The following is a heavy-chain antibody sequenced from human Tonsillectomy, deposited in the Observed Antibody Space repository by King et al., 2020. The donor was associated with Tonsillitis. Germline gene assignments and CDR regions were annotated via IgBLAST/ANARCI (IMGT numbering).Heavy chain of an antibody. Sequence: VQLVESGGGSVQPGGSLRLSCVASGFTFSSYAMTWVRQAPGKGLEWVSVISGSGGSTYYADSVKGRFTISTDNSKNTLYLQMNSLRAEDTAVYYCAKDGFHGGEWEPLGYFDYWGQGTLVTVSS. D-gene: IGHD1-26*01. CDR2: ISGSGGST. CDR1: GFTFSSYA. CDR3: AKDGFHGGEWEPLGYFDY. V-gene: IGHV3-23*04. J-gene: IGHJ4*02.